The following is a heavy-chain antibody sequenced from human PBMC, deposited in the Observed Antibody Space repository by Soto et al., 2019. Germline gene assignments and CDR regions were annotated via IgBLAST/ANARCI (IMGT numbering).Heavy chain of an antibody. J-gene: IGHJ5*02. V-gene: IGHV5-51*01. D-gene: IGHD3-22*01. CDR2: IYPGDSDT. CDR1: GYSFTSYW. CDR3: ARKYYYDSSGTSANWFDP. Sequence: GASLKISCKGSGYSFTSYWIGWVRQMPGKGLEWMGIIYPGDSDTRYSPSFQGQVTISADKSISTAYLQWSSLKASDTAMYYCARKYYYDSSGTSANWFDPWGQGTLVTVSS.